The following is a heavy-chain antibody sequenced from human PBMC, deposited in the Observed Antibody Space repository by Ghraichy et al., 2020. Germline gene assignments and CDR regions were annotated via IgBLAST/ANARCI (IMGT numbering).Heavy chain of an antibody. J-gene: IGHJ2*01. CDR3: ARHVSAVGGNWHFDP. CDR2: VYDSGSS. CDR1: GGSISGYY. Sequence: SETLSLTCTVSGGSISGYYWSWIRQPPGKGLEWIGYVYDSGSSNYNPSLKSRVTNSVDTSKNQFSLKLSSLTAADTAVYYCARHVSAVGGNWHFDPWGRGTLVTVSS. D-gene: IGHD6-19*01. V-gene: IGHV4-59*08.